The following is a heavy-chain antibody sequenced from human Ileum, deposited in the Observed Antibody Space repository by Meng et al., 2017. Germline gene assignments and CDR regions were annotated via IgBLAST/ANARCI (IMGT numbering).Heavy chain of an antibody. CDR2: INPHTGDT. D-gene: IGHD2-15*01. CDR3: VRDRRVVQSTPLIFEI. V-gene: IGHV1-2*02. J-gene: IGHJ3*02. Sequence: ASVQVSCKPSGNTFTDYYMHWVRQAPGQGLEWMGWINPHTGDTNYAQNFQGRVTMTRDSSIATVYMEVTRLTSDDTAVYYCVRDRRVVQSTPLIFEIWGQGTMVTVSS. CDR1: GNTFTDYY.